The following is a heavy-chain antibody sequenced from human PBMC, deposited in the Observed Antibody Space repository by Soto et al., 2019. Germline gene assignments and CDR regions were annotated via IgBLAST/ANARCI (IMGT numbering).Heavy chain of an antibody. Sequence: SETLFLTCTVSGGSISPYYWSWIRQPPGKGLEWIGYVYYSGNTNYNPSLESRVTISVDTSRNRFSLNLTSATAADTAVYYCARKGAAASYAHYYMDVWGRGTAVTVSS. V-gene: IGHV4-59*01. CDR2: VYYSGNT. CDR1: GGSISPYY. D-gene: IGHD6-13*01. J-gene: IGHJ6*03. CDR3: ARKGAAASYAHYYMDV.